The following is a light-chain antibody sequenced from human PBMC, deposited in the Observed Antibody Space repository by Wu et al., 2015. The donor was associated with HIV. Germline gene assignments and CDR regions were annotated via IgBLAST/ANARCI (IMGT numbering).Light chain of an antibody. V-gene: IGKV3-20*01. Sequence: EIVLTQSPGTLSLSPGERATLSCRASQSISSSYLAWYQQKPGQAPRLLIYGASSRTTGIPDRFSGSGSGTDFTLTISRLEPEDFAIYYCQQYGXSPFTFGPGTKVDIK. J-gene: IGKJ3*01. CDR3: QQYGXSPFT. CDR1: QSISSSY. CDR2: GAS.